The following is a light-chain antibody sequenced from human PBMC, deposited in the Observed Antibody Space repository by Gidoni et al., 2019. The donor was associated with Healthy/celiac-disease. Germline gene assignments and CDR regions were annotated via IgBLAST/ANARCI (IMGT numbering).Light chain of an antibody. CDR1: QSISSW. V-gene: IGKV1-39*01. CDR2: TAS. CDR3: QQYYSSPT. Sequence: DIQMTQSPSTLSASVGDRVTITCRASQSISSWLAWYQQKPGKAPKLLIYTASSLQSGVPSRFSGSGSGTDFTLTISSLQPDDFATYYCQQYYSSPTFGQGTKVEIK. J-gene: IGKJ1*01.